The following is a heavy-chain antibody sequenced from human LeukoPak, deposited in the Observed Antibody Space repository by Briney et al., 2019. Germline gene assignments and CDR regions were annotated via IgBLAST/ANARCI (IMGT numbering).Heavy chain of an antibody. D-gene: IGHD1-1*01. J-gene: IGHJ3*02. Sequence: PSETLSLTCTASGVSLSSSSYYWGWLRQPPGKGLDSIVSIYYSGSTYSNPSLRSRTTISENAANNQFPQKLSLGTAAATAVYYLARLSRWNHAFDIWGQGTMGTVSS. CDR1: GVSLSSSSYY. V-gene: IGHV4-39*06. CDR3: ARLSRWNHAFDI. CDR2: IYYSGST.